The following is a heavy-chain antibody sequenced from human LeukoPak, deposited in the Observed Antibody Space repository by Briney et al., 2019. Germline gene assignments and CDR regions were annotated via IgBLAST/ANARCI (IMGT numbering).Heavy chain of an antibody. CDR2: ISSSSSTI. V-gene: IGHV3-48*01. CDR3: ARDPGLSGYYFDY. Sequence: GGSLRLSCAASGFTFSTYSMNWVRQAPGKGLEWVSYISSSSSTIYYAGSVKGRFTISRDNAKNSLYLQMNSLRTEDTAVYYCARDPGLSGYYFDYWGQGTLVTVSS. D-gene: IGHD3-22*01. J-gene: IGHJ4*02. CDR1: GFTFSTYS.